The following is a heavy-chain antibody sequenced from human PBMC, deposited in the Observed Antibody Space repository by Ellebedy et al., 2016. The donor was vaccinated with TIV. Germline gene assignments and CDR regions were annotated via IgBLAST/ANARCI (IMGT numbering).Heavy chain of an antibody. V-gene: IGHV3-21*01. Sequence: GESLKISXAASGFTFSSYSMNWVRQAPGKGLEWVSSISSSSSYIYYADSVKGRFTISRDNAKNSLYLQMNSLRAEDTAVYYCARDLLYHYDSSGYYQLAKYYYYGMDVWGQGTTVTVSS. D-gene: IGHD3-22*01. J-gene: IGHJ6*02. CDR3: ARDLLYHYDSSGYYQLAKYYYYGMDV. CDR1: GFTFSSYS. CDR2: ISSSSSYI.